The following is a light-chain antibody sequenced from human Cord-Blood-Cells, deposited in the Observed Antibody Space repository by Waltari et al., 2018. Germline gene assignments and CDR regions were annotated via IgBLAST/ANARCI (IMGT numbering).Light chain of an antibody. CDR3: QQYGSSPLFT. J-gene: IGKJ3*01. V-gene: IGKV3-20*01. CDR1: QSVSSSY. CDR2: GAS. Sequence: EMVLMQSQGPRFLSQGEGAPLPCRASQSVSSSYLAWYQQKPGQAPRLLIYGASSRATGIPDRFSGSGSGTDFTLTISRLEPEDFAVYYCQQYGSSPLFTFGPGTKVDIK.